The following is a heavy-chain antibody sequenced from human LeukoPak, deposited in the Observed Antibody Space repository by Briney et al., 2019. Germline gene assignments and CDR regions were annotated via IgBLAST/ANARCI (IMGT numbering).Heavy chain of an antibody. Sequence: PGGSLRLSCAASGFTVSSNYMNWVRQAPGKGLEWISFISRSGVNIYYADSVKGRFTISRDNAKNSLYLQMNSLGAEDTAVYYCARASVTGTTAGFDTWGRGTLVIVSS. J-gene: IGHJ4*02. D-gene: IGHD4-11*01. V-gene: IGHV3-48*03. CDR1: GFTVSSNY. CDR3: ARASVTGTTAGFDT. CDR2: ISRSGVNI.